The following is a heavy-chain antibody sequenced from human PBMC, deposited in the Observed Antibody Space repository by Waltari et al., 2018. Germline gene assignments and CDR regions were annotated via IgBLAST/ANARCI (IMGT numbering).Heavy chain of an antibody. D-gene: IGHD3-10*01. Sequence: QVQLVQSGAEVKKPGASVKVSCKASGYTFTGYYMHWVRQAPGQGLEWMGWINPNSGGTNYAQKFQGRVTMTRDTSISTAYMELSSLRSDDTAVYYCARGSRLASGTFFPTATDNWAQGTPVTVSS. CDR1: GYTFTGYY. CDR2: INPNSGGT. J-gene: IGHJ4*02. V-gene: IGHV1-2*02. CDR3: ARGSRLASGTFFPTATDN.